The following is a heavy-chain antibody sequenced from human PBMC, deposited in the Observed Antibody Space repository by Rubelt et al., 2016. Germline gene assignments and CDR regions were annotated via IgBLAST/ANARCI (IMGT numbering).Heavy chain of an antibody. CDR2: IIPILGIA. CDR3: ARYSGSYPLHYYGMDV. Sequence: AISWVRQAPGQGLEWMGRIIPILGIANYAQKFQGRVTITADKSTSTAYMELSSLRSEDTAVYYCARYSGSYPLHYYGMDVWGQGTTVTVSS. CDR1: A. V-gene: IGHV1-69*04. J-gene: IGHJ6*02. D-gene: IGHD1-26*01.